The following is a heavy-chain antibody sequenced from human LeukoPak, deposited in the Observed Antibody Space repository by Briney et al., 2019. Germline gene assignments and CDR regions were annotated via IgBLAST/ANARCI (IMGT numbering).Heavy chain of an antibody. V-gene: IGHV7-4-1*02. CDR2: INTNTGNP. Sequence: ASVKVSCKASGYTFTSYAMNWVRQAPGQGLEWMGWINTNTGNPTYAQGFTGRFVFSLDTSVSTAYLQISSLKAEDTAVYYCARDLDSSGYHPFDYWGQGTLVTVSS. CDR1: GYTFTSYA. CDR3: ARDLDSSGYHPFDY. J-gene: IGHJ4*02. D-gene: IGHD3-22*01.